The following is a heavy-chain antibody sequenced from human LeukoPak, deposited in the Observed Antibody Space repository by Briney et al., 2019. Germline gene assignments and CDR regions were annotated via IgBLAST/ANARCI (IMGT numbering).Heavy chain of an antibody. V-gene: IGHV4-59*08. CDR1: GGSISSYY. Sequence: SETLSLTCTVSGGSISSYYWSWIRQPPGKGLEWIGSIYYSGSTYYNPSLKSRVTISVDTSKNQFSLKLSSVTAADTAVYYCARVIVGALNWFDPWGQGTLVTVSS. CDR3: ARVIVGALNWFDP. J-gene: IGHJ5*02. CDR2: IYYSGST. D-gene: IGHD1-26*01.